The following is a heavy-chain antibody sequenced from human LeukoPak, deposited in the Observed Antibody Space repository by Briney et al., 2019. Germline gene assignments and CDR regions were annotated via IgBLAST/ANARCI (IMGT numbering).Heavy chain of an antibody. D-gene: IGHD3-22*01. J-gene: IGHJ3*02. Sequence: ASVKVSCKASGYTFTIYDINWVRQATGQGIEWMGWMNPNSGNTGYAQKFQGRVTITRNTSISTAYMELSSLRSEDTAVYYCAREGRYYDDAFDIWGQGTMVTVSS. CDR3: AREGRYYDDAFDI. CDR2: MNPNSGNT. V-gene: IGHV1-8*03. CDR1: GYTFTIYD.